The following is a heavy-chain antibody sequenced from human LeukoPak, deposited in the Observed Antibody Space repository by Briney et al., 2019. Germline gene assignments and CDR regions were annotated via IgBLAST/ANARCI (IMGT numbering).Heavy chain of an antibody. CDR2: ISSSSSYI. V-gene: IGHV3-21*01. Sequence: PGGSLRLSCAASGFTFGIYSMNWVRQAPGKGLEWVSSISSSSSYIYYAGSVKGRFTISRDNAKNSLYLQMNSLRAEDTAVYYCAREKSPASIAVAEGYWGQGTLVTVSS. J-gene: IGHJ4*02. CDR3: AREKSPASIAVAEGY. D-gene: IGHD6-19*01. CDR1: GFTFGIYS.